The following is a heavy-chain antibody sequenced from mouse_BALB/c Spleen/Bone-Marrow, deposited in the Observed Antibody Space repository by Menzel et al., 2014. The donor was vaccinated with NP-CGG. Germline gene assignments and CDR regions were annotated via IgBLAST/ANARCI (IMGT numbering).Heavy chain of an antibody. Sequence: VQLKESGPELVKPGASVKISCKTSGYTFTDYTLHWVKPSHGKSLEWIGGVNPNIGGTSYNQKFKGKASLTVNKSSTTAYMELRSLTSEDSAVYYGARGRWYYWGQGTTLTVSS. V-gene: IGHV1-22*01. J-gene: IGHJ2*01. CDR1: GYTFTDYT. CDR2: VNPNIGGT. D-gene: IGHD2-3*01. CDR3: ARGRWYY.